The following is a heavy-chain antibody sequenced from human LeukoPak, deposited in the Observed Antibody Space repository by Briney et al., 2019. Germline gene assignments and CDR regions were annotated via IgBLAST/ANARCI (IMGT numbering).Heavy chain of an antibody. CDR3: ARADTSMVTPQDAFDI. J-gene: IGHJ3*02. Sequence: ASVKVSCKASGYTFMNYGISWVRQAPGEGLEWMGWISTYNGNTKNAQNLQGRVTMTTDTSTSTAYMELRSLRSDDTAVYYCARADTSMVTPQDAFDIWGQGTMVTVSS. CDR1: GYTFMNYG. CDR2: ISTYNGNT. D-gene: IGHD5-18*01. V-gene: IGHV1-18*01.